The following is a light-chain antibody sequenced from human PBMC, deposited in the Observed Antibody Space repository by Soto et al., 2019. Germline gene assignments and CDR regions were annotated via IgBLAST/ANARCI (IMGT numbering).Light chain of an antibody. CDR3: QQYNNYWT. CDR2: KAS. J-gene: IGKJ1*01. Sequence: DIQMTQSPSTLSASVGDRVSITCRASQSLSSRLAWYQQKPGKAPKLLIYKASTLESGVPSRFSGSGSGTEVTLTISSLQPDDFATYYCQQYNNYWTFGQGTKVEIK. CDR1: QSLSSR. V-gene: IGKV1-5*03.